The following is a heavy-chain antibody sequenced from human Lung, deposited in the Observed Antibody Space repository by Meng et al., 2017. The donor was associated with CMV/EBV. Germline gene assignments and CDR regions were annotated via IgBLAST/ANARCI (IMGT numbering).Heavy chain of an antibody. Sequence: XVSXKCSGYSFTSYRIGWVRQMPGKGLEWMGIIYPGDSDTRYSPSFQGQVTIPAEKSISTAYLQWSSLKASDTAMYYCARSGYCSSTSCDNWLDPWGQGXLVTVSS. CDR3: ARSGYCSSTSCDNWLDP. J-gene: IGHJ5*02. CDR1: GYSFTSYR. V-gene: IGHV5-51*01. D-gene: IGHD2-2*03. CDR2: IYPGDSDT.